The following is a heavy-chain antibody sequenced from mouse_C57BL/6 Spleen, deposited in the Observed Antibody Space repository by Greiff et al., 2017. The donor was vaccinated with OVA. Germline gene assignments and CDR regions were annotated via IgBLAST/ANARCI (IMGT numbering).Heavy chain of an antibody. Sequence: VKLQQSGPELVKPGASVKISCKASGYAFSSSWMNWVKQRPGKGLEWIGEIDPSDSYTNYNQKFKGKSTLTVDKSSSTAYMQLSSLTSEDSAVYYCARATTVVDYFDYWGQGTTLTVSS. D-gene: IGHD1-1*01. CDR1: GYAFSSSW. J-gene: IGHJ2*01. CDR3: ARATTVVDYFDY. V-gene: IGHV1-82*01. CDR2: IDPSDSYT.